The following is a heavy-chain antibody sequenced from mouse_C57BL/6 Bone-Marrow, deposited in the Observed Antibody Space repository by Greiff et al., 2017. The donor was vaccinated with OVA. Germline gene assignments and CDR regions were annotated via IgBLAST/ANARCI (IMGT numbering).Heavy chain of an antibody. CDR2: IYPGDGDT. Sequence: QVQLQQSGPELVKPGASVKISCKASGYAFSSSWMNWVKQRPGKGLEWIGRIYPGDGDTNYNGKFKGKATLTADKSSSTAYMQLSSLTSEDSAVYFCARRGVTTSFDVWGTGTTVTVSS. V-gene: IGHV1-82*01. CDR3: ARRGVTTSFDV. CDR1: GYAFSSSW. J-gene: IGHJ1*03. D-gene: IGHD2-5*01.